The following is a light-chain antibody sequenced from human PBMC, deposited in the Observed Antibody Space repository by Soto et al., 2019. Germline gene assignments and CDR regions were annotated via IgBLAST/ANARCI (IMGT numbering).Light chain of an antibody. Sequence: EIVMTQSPATLSVSPGERATLSCRASQSVSHNLAWYQQKPGQAPRLLFYGASTRATGIPARFSGSGSGTDFTLTISRLEPEDFAVYYCQQYGSSPNTFGQGTKLEIK. V-gene: IGKV3-15*01. CDR1: QSVSHN. J-gene: IGKJ2*01. CDR3: QQYGSSPNT. CDR2: GAS.